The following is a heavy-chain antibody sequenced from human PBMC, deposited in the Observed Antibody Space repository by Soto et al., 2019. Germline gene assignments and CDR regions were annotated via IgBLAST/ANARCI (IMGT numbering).Heavy chain of an antibody. V-gene: IGHV4-34*01. Sequence: QEQLQQGGAGLLKPSETLSLTCAVYGGFVSSGNYYWSWIRQPPGKGLEWIGEMSHSGGTHFNPSLKRRVTISVDTSKNQFSLKMSAVTAADTALYYCARVERGTATTVVDAFDIWGPGTMVTVSS. J-gene: IGHJ3*02. D-gene: IGHD1-1*01. CDR2: MSHSGGT. CDR1: GGFVSSGNYY. CDR3: ARVERGTATTVVDAFDI.